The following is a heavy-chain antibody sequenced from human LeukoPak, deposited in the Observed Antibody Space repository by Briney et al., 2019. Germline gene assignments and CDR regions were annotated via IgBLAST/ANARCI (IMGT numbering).Heavy chain of an antibody. CDR1: GFTFSSYG. CDR2: ISYDGSNK. D-gene: IGHD5-18*01. CDR3: AKDFGGYSYGDYGIDV. V-gene: IGHV3-30*18. J-gene: IGHJ6*02. Sequence: QPGRSLRLSCAASGFTFSSYGMHWVPQAPGKGLEWVAVISYDGSNKYYADSVKGRFTISRDNSKNTLYLQMNSLRAEDTAVYYCAKDFGGYSYGDYGIDVWGQGTTVTVSS.